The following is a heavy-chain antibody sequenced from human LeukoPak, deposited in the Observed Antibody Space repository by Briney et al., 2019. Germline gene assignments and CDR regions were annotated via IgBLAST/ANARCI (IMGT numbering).Heavy chain of an antibody. CDR3: ARRAALAARLFGAFDI. Sequence: ASVKVSCKASGGTFSSYAISWVRQAPGQGLEWMGGIIPIFGTANYAQKFQGRVTITADESTSTAYMELSSLRSEDTAVYYCARRAALAARLFGAFDIWGQGTMVTVSS. V-gene: IGHV1-69*13. CDR2: IIPIFGTA. CDR1: GGTFSSYA. D-gene: IGHD6-6*01. J-gene: IGHJ3*02.